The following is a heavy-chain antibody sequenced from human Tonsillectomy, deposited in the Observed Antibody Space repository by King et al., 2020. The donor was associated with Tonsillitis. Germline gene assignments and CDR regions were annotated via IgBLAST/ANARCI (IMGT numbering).Heavy chain of an antibody. D-gene: IGHD3-16*01. V-gene: IGHV3-30*18. Sequence: QLVQSGGGVVQPGRSLRLSCAASGFTFSNYDMHWVRQAPGKGLEWGAVISYDGNYKYYADSVQGRFTISRDNSKNTLYLQMNSLRAEDTAVYYCAKDGLGEYYFDYWGRGTLVTVSS. CDR3: AKDGLGEYYFDY. CDR2: ISYDGNYK. CDR1: GFTFSNYD. J-gene: IGHJ4*02.